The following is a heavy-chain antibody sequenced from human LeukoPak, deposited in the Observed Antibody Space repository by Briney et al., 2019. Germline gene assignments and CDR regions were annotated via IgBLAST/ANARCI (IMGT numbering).Heavy chain of an antibody. D-gene: IGHD2-15*01. CDR1: GDSISSYY. CDR3: ARGARYCSGGSCLDY. Sequence: SETLSLTCTVSGDSISSYYWSWIRQPPGKGLEWIGYIYYSGSTNYNPSLKSRVTTSVDTSKNQFSLKLSSVTAADTAVYYCARGARYCSGGSCLDYWGQGTLVTVSS. J-gene: IGHJ4*02. V-gene: IGHV4-59*01. CDR2: IYYSGST.